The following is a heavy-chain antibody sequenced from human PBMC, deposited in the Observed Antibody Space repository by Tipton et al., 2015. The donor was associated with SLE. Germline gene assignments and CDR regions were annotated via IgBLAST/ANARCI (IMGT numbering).Heavy chain of an antibody. CDR2: TSASGAGT. D-gene: IGHD1-26*01. CDR1: GDSIDNSNW. J-gene: IGHJ2*01. Sequence: LSLTCAVSGDSIDNSNWWNWVRQAPGKGLEWVSTTSASGAGTYYADSVKGRFTLSRDNSKNTLFLQMNSLRADDTAVYYCAKDFRYGGSFVNFDLWGRGTLVIVSS. V-gene: IGHV3-23*01. CDR3: AKDFRYGGSFVNFDL.